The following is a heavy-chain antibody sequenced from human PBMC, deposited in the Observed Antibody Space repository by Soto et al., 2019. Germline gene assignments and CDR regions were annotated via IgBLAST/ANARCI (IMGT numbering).Heavy chain of an antibody. Sequence: GGSLRLSCAASGFTFSSYGMHWVRQAPGKGLEWVAVIWYDGSNKYYADSVKGRFTISRDNSKNTLYLQMNSLRAEDTAVYYCARGGYSGYDLTIFDYWGQGTLVTVSS. CDR2: IWYDGSNK. V-gene: IGHV3-33*01. CDR1: GFTFSSYG. D-gene: IGHD5-12*01. CDR3: ARGGYSGYDLTIFDY. J-gene: IGHJ4*02.